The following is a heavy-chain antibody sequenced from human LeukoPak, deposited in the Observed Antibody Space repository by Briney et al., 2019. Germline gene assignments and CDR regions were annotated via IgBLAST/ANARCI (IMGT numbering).Heavy chain of an antibody. D-gene: IGHD3/OR15-3a*01. J-gene: IGHJ3*02. Sequence: SETLSLTCTVSGGSISGTSYYWGWIRQPPGKGLEWIGSIYYSGSTYYNPSLKSRVTISVDTSKNQFSLKLSSVTAADTAVYYCARGGLESDAFDIWGQGTMVTVSS. CDR3: ARGGLESDAFDI. V-gene: IGHV4-39*07. CDR2: IYYSGST. CDR1: GGSISGTSYY.